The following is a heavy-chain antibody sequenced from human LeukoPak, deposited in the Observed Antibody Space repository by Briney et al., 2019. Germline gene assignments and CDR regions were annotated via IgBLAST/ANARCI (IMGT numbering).Heavy chain of an antibody. CDR2: ISWNSGSI. Sequence: GGSLRLSCAASGFTFDDYAMHWVRQAPGKGLEWVSGISWNSGSIGYADSVKGRFTISRDNAKNSLYLQMNSLRAEDTALYYCAKGTPYSGYDLNYFGYWGQGTLVTVSS. V-gene: IGHV3-9*01. CDR1: GFTFDDYA. CDR3: AKGTPYSGYDLNYFGY. D-gene: IGHD5-12*01. J-gene: IGHJ4*02.